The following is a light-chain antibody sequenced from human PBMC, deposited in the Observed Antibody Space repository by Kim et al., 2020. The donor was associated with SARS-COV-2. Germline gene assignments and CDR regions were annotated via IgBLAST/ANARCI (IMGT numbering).Light chain of an antibody. Sequence: QSALTQPASVSGSPGQSITISCTGTSSDVGSYNLVSWYQQHRGKAPRVMIYEVSKRPSGVSNRFSVSKSGNTASLTISELQAEDEADYYYCTYAGSSTWYVCGTGTKVTVL. CDR2: EVS. CDR3: CTYAGSSTWYV. CDR1: SSDVGSYNL. J-gene: IGLJ1*01. V-gene: IGLV2-23*02.